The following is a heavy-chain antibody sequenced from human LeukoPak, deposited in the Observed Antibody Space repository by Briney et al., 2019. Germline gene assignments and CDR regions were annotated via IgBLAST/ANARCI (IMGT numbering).Heavy chain of an antibody. J-gene: IGHJ3*02. CDR2: IYPGDSDT. Sequence: GESLKISCKGSGYSFTSYWIGWVRQMPGKGLEWMGIIYPGDSDTRYSPSFQGQVTISADKSISTAYLQWSSLKASDTAMYYCARGSQENWNYVADDAFDIWGQGTMVTVSS. CDR3: ARGSQENWNYVADDAFDI. CDR1: GYSFTSYW. D-gene: IGHD1-7*01. V-gene: IGHV5-51*01.